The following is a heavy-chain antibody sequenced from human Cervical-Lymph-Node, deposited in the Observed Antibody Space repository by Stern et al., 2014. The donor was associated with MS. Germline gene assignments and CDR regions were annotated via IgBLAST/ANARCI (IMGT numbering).Heavy chain of an antibody. J-gene: IGHJ4*02. D-gene: IGHD3-22*01. CDR2: INHSGSP. Sequence: QVQLQQWGAGLLKPSETLSLTCAVYGGSFSGYYWSWIRQPPGKGLEWIGEINHSGSPTYNPSLKSRVTISVDTSKTQFSLKLSSVTAADTAVYYCARGRRGSGYPLWGQGTLVTVSS. CDR1: GGSFSGYY. CDR3: ARGRRGSGYPL. V-gene: IGHV4-34*01.